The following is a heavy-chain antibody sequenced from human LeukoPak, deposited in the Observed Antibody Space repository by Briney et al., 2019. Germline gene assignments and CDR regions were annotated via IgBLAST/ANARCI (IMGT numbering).Heavy chain of an antibody. Sequence: PGGSLRLSCAASGFTFSSYAMSWVRQAPGKGLEWVSAISGSGGSTYYADSVKGRFTISRDNSKNTLYLQMNSLRAEDTAVYYCAKVRGYSGYEVDYFDYWGQGTLVTVSS. J-gene: IGHJ4*02. D-gene: IGHD5-12*01. CDR1: GFTFSSYA. CDR3: AKVRGYSGYEVDYFDY. CDR2: ISGSGGST. V-gene: IGHV3-23*01.